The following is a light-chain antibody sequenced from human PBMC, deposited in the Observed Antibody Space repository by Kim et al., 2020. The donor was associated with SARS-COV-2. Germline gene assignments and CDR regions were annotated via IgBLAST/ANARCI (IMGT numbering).Light chain of an antibody. CDR3: NSRDSSGNHLV. J-gene: IGLJ2*01. V-gene: IGLV3-19*01. CDR1: SVRSYD. Sequence: ALGQTARITCQGDSVRSYDASWYRQKRGQAPVLVIYGKNNRPSGIPDRFAGSSSGNTASLTITGAQAEDEADYYCNSRDSSGNHLVFGGGTQLTVL. CDR2: GKN.